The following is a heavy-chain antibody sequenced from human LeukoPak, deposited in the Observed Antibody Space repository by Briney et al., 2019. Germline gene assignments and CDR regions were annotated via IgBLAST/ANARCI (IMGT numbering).Heavy chain of an antibody. CDR2: IYYSGST. V-gene: IGHV4-39*01. CDR1: GGSISSSSYY. Sequence: SETLSLTCTVSGGSISSSSYYWGWIRQPPGKGLEWIGSIYYSGSTYYNPSLKSRVTISVDTSKNQFSLKLSSVTAADTAVYYCARQGLASRAFDIWGQGTLVTVSS. J-gene: IGHJ3*02. D-gene: IGHD3-16*01. CDR3: ARQGLASRAFDI.